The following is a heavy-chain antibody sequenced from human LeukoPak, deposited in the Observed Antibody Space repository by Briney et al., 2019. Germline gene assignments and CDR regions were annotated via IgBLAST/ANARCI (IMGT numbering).Heavy chain of an antibody. J-gene: IGHJ5*02. Sequence: GGSLRLSCTASGFTFSINYMAWVRQAPGKGLEWVSVIYSGGDTYYADSVKGRFTIARDNSKKTLYLQMNNLRAEDTAVYYCARAVATTWFDPWGQGTLVTVSS. CDR3: ARAVATTWFDP. CDR2: IYSGGDT. V-gene: IGHV3-66*01. D-gene: IGHD5-12*01. CDR1: GFTFSINY.